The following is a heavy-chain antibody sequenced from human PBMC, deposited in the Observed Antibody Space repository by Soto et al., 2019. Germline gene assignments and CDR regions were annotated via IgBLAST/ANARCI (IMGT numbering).Heavy chain of an antibody. Sequence: QVQLQESGPGLVKPSQTLSLTCTVSGGSIRSGGYYWSWIRQHPGKGLEWIGYIYYSGSTYYNPSLKSRVTISVDTSKNQFSLKLSSVTAADTAVYYCARGRGYYDSSGYPGRAFDIWGQGTKVTV. J-gene: IGHJ3*02. CDR3: ARGRGYYDSSGYPGRAFDI. CDR2: IYYSGST. CDR1: GGSIRSGGYY. D-gene: IGHD3-22*01. V-gene: IGHV4-31*03.